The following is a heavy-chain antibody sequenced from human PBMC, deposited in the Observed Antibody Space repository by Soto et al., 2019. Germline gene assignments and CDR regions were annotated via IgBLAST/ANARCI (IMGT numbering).Heavy chain of an antibody. CDR3: ATLVATEGRDYFDY. J-gene: IGHJ4*02. CDR2: FDPEDGET. D-gene: IGHD5-12*01. CDR1: GYTPTELS. V-gene: IGHV1-24*01. Sequence: GASVKVSCKVSGYTPTELSMHWVRQAPGKGLEWMGGFDPEDGETIYAQKFQGRVTMTEDTSTDTAYMELSSLRSEDTAVYYCATLVATEGRDYFDYWGQGTLVTVSS.